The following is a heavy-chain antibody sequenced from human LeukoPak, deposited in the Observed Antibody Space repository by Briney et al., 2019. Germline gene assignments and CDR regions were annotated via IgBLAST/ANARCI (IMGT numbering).Heavy chain of an antibody. Sequence: GGSLRLSCAASGFTFSSYSMNWVRQAPGKGLEWVSYISSSSSTIYYADSVKGRFTISRDNAKNSLYLQMNSLRAEDTAVYYCARDKGSRIVGATNWFDPWGQGTLVTVSS. V-gene: IGHV3-48*01. CDR1: GFTFSSYS. CDR2: ISSSSSTI. D-gene: IGHD1-26*01. J-gene: IGHJ5*02. CDR3: ARDKGSRIVGATNWFDP.